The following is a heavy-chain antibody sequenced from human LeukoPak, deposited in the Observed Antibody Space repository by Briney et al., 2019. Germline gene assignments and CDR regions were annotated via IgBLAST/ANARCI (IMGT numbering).Heavy chain of an antibody. J-gene: IGHJ4*02. V-gene: IGHV3-7*01. Sequence: GGSLRLSCAASGFTFSRYWMSWVRQAPGKGLEWVASINQDESAKFYVDSVKGRFTISRDNAKNTLYLQMNSLRAEDTAVYYCARGGVYSTSAVDYWGQGTLVTVSS. CDR1: GFTFSRYW. CDR3: ARGGVYSTSAVDY. D-gene: IGHD6-6*01. CDR2: INQDESAK.